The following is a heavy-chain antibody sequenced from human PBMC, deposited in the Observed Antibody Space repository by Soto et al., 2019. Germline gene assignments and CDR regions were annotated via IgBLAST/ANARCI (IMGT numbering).Heavy chain of an antibody. J-gene: IGHJ6*02. CDR1: GFTFSSYG. CDR3: AGSGYYPFYYYYGMDV. Sequence: GSLRLSCAASGFTFSSYGMHWVRQAPGKGLEWVAVIWYDGSNKYYADSVKGRFTISRDNSKNTLYLQMNSLRAEDTAVYYCAGSGYYPFYYYYGMDVWGQGTTVTVSS. D-gene: IGHD3-22*01. CDR2: IWYDGSNK. V-gene: IGHV3-33*01.